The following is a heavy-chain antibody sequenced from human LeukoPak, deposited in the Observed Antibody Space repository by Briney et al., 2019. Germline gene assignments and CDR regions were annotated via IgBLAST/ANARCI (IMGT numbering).Heavy chain of an antibody. CDR1: GGTFSSYA. Sequence: ASVKVSCKASGGTFSSYAMSWVRQAPGQGLEWMGGIIPIFGTANYAQKFQGRVTITADESTSTAYMELSSLRSEDTAVYYCATLGGCSGGSCYPFDYWGQGTLVTVAS. V-gene: IGHV1-69*13. CDR3: ATLGGCSGGSCYPFDY. D-gene: IGHD2-15*01. J-gene: IGHJ4*02. CDR2: IIPIFGTA.